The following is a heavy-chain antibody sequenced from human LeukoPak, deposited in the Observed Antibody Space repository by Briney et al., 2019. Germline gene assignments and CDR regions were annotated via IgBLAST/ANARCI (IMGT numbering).Heavy chain of an antibody. CDR3: ARASYYDFWSGYYPGGWFDP. V-gene: IGHV4-39*01. Sequence: SETLSLTCTVSGGSISSSSYYWGWIRQPPGKGLEWIGSIYYSGSTYYNPSLKSRVTISVDTSKNQFSLKLSSVTAADTAVYYCARASYYDFWSGYYPGGWFDPWGQGTLVTVSS. D-gene: IGHD3-3*01. J-gene: IGHJ5*02. CDR1: GGSISSSSYY. CDR2: IYYSGST.